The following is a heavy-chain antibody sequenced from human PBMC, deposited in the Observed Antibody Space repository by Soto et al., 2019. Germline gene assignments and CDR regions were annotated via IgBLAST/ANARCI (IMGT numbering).Heavy chain of an antibody. CDR1: GGTFSSYA. J-gene: IGHJ6*02. V-gene: IGHV1-69*06. CDR3: AREIVVVVAATPGPYCYGLDV. CDR2: IIPIFGTA. D-gene: IGHD2-15*01. Sequence: QGQLVQSGAEVKKPGSSVKVSCKASGGTFSSYAISWLRQAPGQGLEWMGGIIPIFGTANYAQKFQGRVTITADKSKSTAYMELRSLRSDDTAVYYCAREIVVVVAATPGPYCYGLDVWGQGTTVTV.